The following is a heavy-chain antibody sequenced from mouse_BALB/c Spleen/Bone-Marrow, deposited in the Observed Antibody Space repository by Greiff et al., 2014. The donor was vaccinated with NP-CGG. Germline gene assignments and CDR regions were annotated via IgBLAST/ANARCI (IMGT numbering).Heavy chain of an antibody. CDR3: VRDRRLGLDY. CDR1: GFSLTSYD. CDR2: IWTGGGT. J-gene: IGHJ2*01. D-gene: IGHD3-2*02. V-gene: IGHV2-9-2*01. Sequence: QVQLKQSGPGLVAPSQSLSITCTVSGFSLTSYDISWIRQPPGKGLEWLGVIWTGGGTNYNSAFMSRLNISKDNSKSQVFLKMNSLQTDDTAIYYCVRDRRLGLDYWGQGTTLTVSS.